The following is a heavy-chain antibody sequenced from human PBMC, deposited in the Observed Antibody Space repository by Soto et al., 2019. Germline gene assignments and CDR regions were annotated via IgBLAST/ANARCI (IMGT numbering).Heavy chain of an antibody. Sequence: PSETLSLTCTVSGASINGCDYYWSWFRHPPGKGLEWIGNIYYSGSTYYNPSLKSRAGISVDSSKSQVSLKLPSVTAADTPLYSCARILMTYYRLDYWGQGALVTVS. CDR2: IYYSGST. CDR1: GASINGCDYY. D-gene: IGHD3-10*01. V-gene: IGHV4-30-4*01. J-gene: IGHJ4*02. CDR3: ARILMTYYRLDY.